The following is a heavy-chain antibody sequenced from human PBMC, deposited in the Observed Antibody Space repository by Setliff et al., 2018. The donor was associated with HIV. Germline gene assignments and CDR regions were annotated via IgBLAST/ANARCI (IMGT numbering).Heavy chain of an antibody. D-gene: IGHD3-22*01. J-gene: IGHJ3*02. Sequence: SETLSLTCTVSGGSISEYYWSWIRQPPGKGLEWIGSFYYSWNTYYNPSLKSRVTISVDTSKNQFSLKLSSVTAADTAVYYCARHSITLVVGVPERDDAFDIWGQGTMVTVSS. CDR3: ARHSITLVVGVPERDDAFDI. CDR1: GGSISEYY. V-gene: IGHV4-59*05. CDR2: FYYSWNT.